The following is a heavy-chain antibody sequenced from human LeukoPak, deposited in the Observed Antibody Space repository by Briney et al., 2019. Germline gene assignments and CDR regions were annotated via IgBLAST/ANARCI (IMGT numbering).Heavy chain of an antibody. CDR3: AIPRTGVDP. Sequence: TGGSLRLSCAASGFTFSNYAMSWVRQAPGRGLEWISTVSGSGGTTYYVDSVKGRFTISRDNSKNTLYLQMNSLRAEDTAVYYCAIPRTGVDPWGQGTLVTVSS. CDR2: VSGSGGTT. CDR1: GFTFSNYA. J-gene: IGHJ5*02. V-gene: IGHV3-23*01. D-gene: IGHD3-10*01.